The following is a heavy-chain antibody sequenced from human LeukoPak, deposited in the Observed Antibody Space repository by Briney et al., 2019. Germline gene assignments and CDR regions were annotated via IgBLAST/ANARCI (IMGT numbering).Heavy chain of an antibody. CDR2: IKEDGSEK. V-gene: IGHV3-7*03. J-gene: IGHJ4*02. CDR1: GFTFSSYW. Sequence: GGSLRLSCVVSGFTFSSYWMSWVRQAPGKGLEWVANIKEDGSEKHYVDSVEGRFTISRDNAKNSLFLQMNSLRDEDTAVYYCARGYCGSDNCDAGPNYDYWGQGTLVTVSS. D-gene: IGHD2-21*02. CDR3: ARGYCGSDNCDAGPNYDY.